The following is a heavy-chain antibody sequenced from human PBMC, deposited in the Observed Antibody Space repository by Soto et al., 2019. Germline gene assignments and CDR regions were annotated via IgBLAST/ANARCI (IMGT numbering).Heavy chain of an antibody. J-gene: IGHJ5*02. CDR1: GITYTTYA. D-gene: IGHD5-12*01. CDR2: INTGNGNT. CDR3: XXXLSGYVS. V-gene: IGHV1-3*04. Sequence: QVQLVQSGAEVKKPGSSVKVACKASGITYTTYAIHWVRQAPGQGLEWMGWINTGNGNTRYSQRFQGRVTLTTDTXXXXXXXXXXXXXXXXXXXXXXXXXLSGYVSWDQGTLITVSS.